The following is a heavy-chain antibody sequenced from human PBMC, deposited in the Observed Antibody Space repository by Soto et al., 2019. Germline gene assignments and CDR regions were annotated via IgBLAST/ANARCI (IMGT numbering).Heavy chain of an antibody. CDR3: ARTVGHNMRNNWFDT. D-gene: IGHD1-1*01. J-gene: IGHJ5*02. CDR2: ISGSSGSI. V-gene: IGHV3-23*01. CDR1: GFTFSTDA. Sequence: PGGSLRLSCAASGFTFSTDAMSWVRQAPGMGLEWVSTISGSSGSIYYADSAKGRFTISRDNSRNTMYVQMNSLRAEDTAVYYCARTVGHNMRNNWFDTWGPGTLVTVSS.